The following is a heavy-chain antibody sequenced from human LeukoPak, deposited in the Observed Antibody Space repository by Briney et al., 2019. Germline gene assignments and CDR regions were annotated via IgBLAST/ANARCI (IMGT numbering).Heavy chain of an antibody. D-gene: IGHD6-6*01. J-gene: IGHJ6*02. CDR2: IYSGGST. CDR1: GFTVSSNY. Sequence: GGSLRLSCAASGFTVSSNYMSWVRQAPGKGLEWVSGIYSGGSTYYADSVKGRFTISRDNSKNTLYLQMNSLRAEDTAVYYCARDLNRYSSSSAYYYYYGMDVWGQGTTVTVSS. V-gene: IGHV3-66*01. CDR3: ARDLNRYSSSSAYYYYYGMDV.